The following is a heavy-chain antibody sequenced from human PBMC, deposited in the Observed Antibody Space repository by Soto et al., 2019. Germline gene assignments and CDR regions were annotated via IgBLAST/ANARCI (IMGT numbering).Heavy chain of an antibody. V-gene: IGHV1-69*02. D-gene: IGHD3-10*01. Sequence: QLVQSGAEVKRPGSSVKVSCKASGGDFLRYTISWVRQVPGQGPEWMGTIIPILDVAKNAQKFQGRVAITADKATSTVYMELRSLRSDDTAVYYCAQMWFGELWHGMDVWGQGTTITVSS. J-gene: IGHJ6*02. CDR1: GGDFLRYT. CDR3: AQMWFGELWHGMDV. CDR2: IIPILDVA.